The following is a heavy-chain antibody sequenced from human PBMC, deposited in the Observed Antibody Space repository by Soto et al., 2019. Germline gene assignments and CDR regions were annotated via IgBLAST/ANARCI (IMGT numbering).Heavy chain of an antibody. J-gene: IGHJ4*02. CDR3: ARGTNYYDSSVYYGY. D-gene: IGHD3-22*01. CDR2: IKEDESEK. CDR1: GFTFGDSW. V-gene: IGHV3-7*01. Sequence: GGSLRLSCTGTGFTFGDSWMSWVPRAPGKGLEYVANIKEDESEKYYLESVRGRFTVSRDNAKNSLYLQMNSLRAEDTAVYYCARGTNYYDSSVYYGYWGQGTLVTVSS.